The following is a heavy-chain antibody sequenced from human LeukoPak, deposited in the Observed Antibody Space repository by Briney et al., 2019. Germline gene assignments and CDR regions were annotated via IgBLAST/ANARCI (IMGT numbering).Heavy chain of an antibody. V-gene: IGHV4-38-2*01. CDR1: GYSISSGYY. D-gene: IGHD4-11*01. J-gene: IGHJ4*02. CDR3: ARGLQSLGYFDY. CDR2: IYHSGST. Sequence: PSETLSPTCAVSGYSISSGYYWGWIRQPPGKGLEWIGSIYHSGSTYYNPSLKSRVTISVDTSKNQFSLKLSSVTAADTAVYYCARGLQSLGYFDYWGQGTLVTVSS.